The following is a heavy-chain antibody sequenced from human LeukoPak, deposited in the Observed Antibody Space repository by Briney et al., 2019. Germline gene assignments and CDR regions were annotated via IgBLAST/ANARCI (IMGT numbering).Heavy chain of an antibody. V-gene: IGHV3-33*01. CDR2: IWYDGSNK. CDR1: GFTFSSYG. J-gene: IGHJ6*02. Sequence: GGSLRLSCAASGFTFSSYGMHWVRQAPGKGLEWVAVIWYDGSNKYYADSVKGRFTISRDNSKNTLYLQINSLRAEDTAVYYCARSYSSGYPDYYYYGMDVWGQGTTVTVSS. D-gene: IGHD6-19*01. CDR3: ARSYSSGYPDYYYYGMDV.